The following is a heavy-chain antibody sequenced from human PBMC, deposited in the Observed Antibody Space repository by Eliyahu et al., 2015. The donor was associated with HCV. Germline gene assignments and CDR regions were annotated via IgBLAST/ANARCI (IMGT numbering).Heavy chain of an antibody. CDR3: ARSQLGMEAFDI. V-gene: IGHV4-38-2*02. Sequence: QVQLQESGPGLVKPSETLSLTCTVSGYSISSGYYWGWIRQPPGKGLEWIGSIYHSGSYYNSPSLKSRVTISVDTSKNQFSLRLSSVTAADTAVYYCARSQLGMEAFDIWGQGTMVTVSS. J-gene: IGHJ3*02. CDR2: IYHSGSY. CDR1: GYSISSGYY. D-gene: IGHD7-27*01.